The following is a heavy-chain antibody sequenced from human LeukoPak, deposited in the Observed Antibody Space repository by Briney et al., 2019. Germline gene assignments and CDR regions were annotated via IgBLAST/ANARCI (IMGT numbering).Heavy chain of an antibody. Sequence: PGGSLRLSCAVSGFPFSRYSMSWVRQAPGKGLEWVASISSGGTNNHYADSVKGRVTISRDNAKDSVFLQLISLRAEDTAVYYCARDPYKQWLTGFDYWGQGTLVTVSS. CDR1: GFPFSRYS. V-gene: IGHV3-21*01. CDR3: ARDPYKQWLTGFDY. D-gene: IGHD6-19*01. J-gene: IGHJ4*02. CDR2: ISSGGTNN.